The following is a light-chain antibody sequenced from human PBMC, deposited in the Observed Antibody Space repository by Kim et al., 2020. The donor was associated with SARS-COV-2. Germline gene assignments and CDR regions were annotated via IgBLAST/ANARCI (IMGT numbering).Light chain of an antibody. Sequence: QSVLTQPPSASGTPGQRVTISCSGSSSNIGSSTVNWYQQLPGTAPKLLIFRNNQRPSGVPDRFSGSKSGTSASLAISGLQSEDEADYYCAAWDDSLNGGVFGGGTQLTVL. CDR2: RNN. CDR3: AAWDDSLNGGV. J-gene: IGLJ3*02. V-gene: IGLV1-44*01. CDR1: SSNIGSST.